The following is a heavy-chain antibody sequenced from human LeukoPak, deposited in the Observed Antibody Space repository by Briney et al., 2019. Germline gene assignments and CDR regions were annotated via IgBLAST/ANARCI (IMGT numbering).Heavy chain of an antibody. V-gene: IGHV1-18*01. Sequence: ASVKVSCKASGYTFTSYGISWVRQAPGQGLEWMGWISAYNGNTNYAQKLQGRVTITADESTSTAYMELSSLRSEDTAVYYCARVGQYNWNSQFDYWGQGTLVTVSS. CDR2: ISAYNGNT. D-gene: IGHD1-7*01. J-gene: IGHJ4*02. CDR3: ARVGQYNWNSQFDY. CDR1: GYTFTSYG.